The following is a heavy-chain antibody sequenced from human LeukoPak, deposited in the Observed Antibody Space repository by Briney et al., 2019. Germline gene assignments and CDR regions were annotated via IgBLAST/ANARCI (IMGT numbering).Heavy chain of an antibody. CDR2: IKQDGSEK. D-gene: IGHD3-10*02. CDR3: AELGITMIGGV. Sequence: GGSLRLSCAASGLTFSNYWMTWVRQAPGKGLEWVANIKQDGSEKYYVDSVKGRFTISRDNAKNSLYLQMNSLRAEDTAVYYCAELGITMIGGVWGKGTTVTISS. J-gene: IGHJ6*04. CDR1: GLTFSNYW. V-gene: IGHV3-7*01.